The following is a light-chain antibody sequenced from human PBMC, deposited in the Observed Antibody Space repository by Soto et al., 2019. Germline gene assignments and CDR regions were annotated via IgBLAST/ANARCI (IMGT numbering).Light chain of an antibody. V-gene: IGKV1-39*01. Sequence: DIELTQSPSSLSASVGDRVTITCRASQTISTFLNWYQHKRGKAPKLLIHGASGLQSGVPFRFSGSGSGTDFSLTISDLQPEDSAIYSCQQSYSTLLSFGGGTKVEI. CDR2: GAS. J-gene: IGKJ4*01. CDR3: QQSYSTLLS. CDR1: QTISTF.